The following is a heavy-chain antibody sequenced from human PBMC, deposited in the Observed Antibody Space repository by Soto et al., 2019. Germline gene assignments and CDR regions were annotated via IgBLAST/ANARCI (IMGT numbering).Heavy chain of an antibody. J-gene: IGHJ4*02. CDR3: ARSSGKTTVTTFDY. CDR2: IYYSGST. Sequence: SETLSLTCTVSGGSISSYYWSWIRQPPGKGLEWIGYIYYSGSTNYNPSLKSRVTISVDTSKNQFSLKLSSVTAADTAVYYSARSSGKTTVTTFDYWGQGTLVTVS. CDR1: GGSISSYY. D-gene: IGHD4-17*01. V-gene: IGHV4-59*01.